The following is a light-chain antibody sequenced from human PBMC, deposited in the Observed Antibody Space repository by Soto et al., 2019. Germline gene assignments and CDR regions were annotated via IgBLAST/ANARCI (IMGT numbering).Light chain of an antibody. V-gene: IGKV3-15*01. CDR1: QSVSSN. CDR2: GAS. CDR3: QQYNNWPWT. J-gene: IGKJ1*01. Sequence: EIVMTQSPATLSVSPGERATLSCRASQSVSSNLAWYQQKPGQAPRLLIYGASTRATGIPARFSGSGCWTEFTLTISSLQSEDFAVYYCQQYNNWPWTFGQGTKVEIK.